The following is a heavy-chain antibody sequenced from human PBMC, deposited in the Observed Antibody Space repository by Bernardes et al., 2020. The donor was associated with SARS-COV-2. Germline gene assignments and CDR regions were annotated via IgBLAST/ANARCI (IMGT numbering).Heavy chain of an antibody. D-gene: IGHD6-13*01. CDR1: GFTFSSYA. V-gene: IGHV3-30-3*01. CDR3: ARGEGSSWYLLPFYYYGMDV. Sequence: GGSLRLSCAASGFTFSSYAMHWVRQAPGKGLEWVAVISYDGSNKYYADSVKGRFTISRDNSKNTLYLQMNSLRAEDTAVYYCARGEGSSWYLLPFYYYGMDVWGQGTTVTVSS. J-gene: IGHJ6*02. CDR2: ISYDGSNK.